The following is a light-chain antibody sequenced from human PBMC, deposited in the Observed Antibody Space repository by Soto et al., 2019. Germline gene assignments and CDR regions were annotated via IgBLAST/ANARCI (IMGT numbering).Light chain of an antibody. CDR1: QSVSSY. Sequence: EIVLTQSPATLSLSPGERATLSCRASQSVSSYLAWYQQKPGQAPRLLIYDASNRATGIPARLSGSGSGTDFTLTIRSLEPEDFAVYYCQQRSNWPTFGGGTKVDIK. V-gene: IGKV3-11*01. J-gene: IGKJ4*01. CDR2: DAS. CDR3: QQRSNWPT.